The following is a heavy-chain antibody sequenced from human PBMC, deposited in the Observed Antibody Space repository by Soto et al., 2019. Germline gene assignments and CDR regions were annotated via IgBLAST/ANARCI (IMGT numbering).Heavy chain of an antibody. Sequence: PGGSLRLSCAASGFTFSDYYMSWIRQAPGKGLEWVSYISSSGSTIYYADSVKGRFTISRDNAKNTLYLQMNSLRAEDTAVYYCERHQLELPTRSWFGFEIWGKGTMGTVAS. V-gene: IGHV3-11*01. CDR3: ERHQLELPTRSWFGFEI. J-gene: IGHJ3*02. D-gene: IGHD1-7*01. CDR1: GFTFSDYY. CDR2: ISSSGSTI.